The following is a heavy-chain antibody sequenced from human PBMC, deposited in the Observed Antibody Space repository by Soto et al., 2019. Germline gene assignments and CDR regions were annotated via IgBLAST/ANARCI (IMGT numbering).Heavy chain of an antibody. J-gene: IGHJ6*02. CDR2: IYYSGST. CDR1: GGSISSGDYY. CDR3: ARDVRADCSSTSCLPGYYGMDV. D-gene: IGHD2-2*01. Sequence: TLSLTCTVSGGSISSGDYYWSWIRQPPGKGLEWIGYIYYSGSTYYNPSLKSRVTISVDTSKNQFSLKLSSVTAADTAVYYCARDVRADCSSTSCLPGYYGMDVWGQGTTVTVSS. V-gene: IGHV4-30-4*01.